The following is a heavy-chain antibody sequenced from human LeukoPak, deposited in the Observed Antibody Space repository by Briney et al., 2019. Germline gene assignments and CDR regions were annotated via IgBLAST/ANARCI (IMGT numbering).Heavy chain of an antibody. J-gene: IGHJ4*02. D-gene: IGHD3-22*01. V-gene: IGHV4-59*08. CDR2: IYYSGST. Sequence: SETLSLTCTVSGGSISSYYWSWIRQPPGKGLEWIGYIYYSGSTNYNPSLKSRVTISVDTSENQFSLKLSSVTAADTAVYYCARHNLFFDDSSGYYDYWGQGTLVTVSS. CDR1: GGSISSYY. CDR3: ARHNLFFDDSSGYYDY.